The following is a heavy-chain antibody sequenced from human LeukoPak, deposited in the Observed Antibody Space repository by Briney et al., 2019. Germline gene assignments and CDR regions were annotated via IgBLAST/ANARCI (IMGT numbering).Heavy chain of an antibody. D-gene: IGHD3-3*01. CDR1: GYTFTSYD. J-gene: IGHJ6*02. CDR3: ARGAGTIFGVVKNYYYYGMDV. Sequence: ASVKVSCKASGYTFTSYDINWVRQATGQGVEWMGWMNPNSGNTGFAQKFQGRVTMTRNTSISTAYMELSSLRSEDTAVYYCARGAGTIFGVVKNYYYYGMDVWGQGTTVTVSS. V-gene: IGHV1-8*01. CDR2: MNPNSGNT.